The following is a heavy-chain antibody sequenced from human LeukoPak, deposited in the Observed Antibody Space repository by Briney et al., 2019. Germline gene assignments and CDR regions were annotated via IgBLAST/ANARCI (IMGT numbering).Heavy chain of an antibody. J-gene: IGHJ4*02. V-gene: IGHV3-53*01. D-gene: IGHD4-17*01. CDR3: AREGDYDGKNY. Sequence: HAGGSLRLSRAASGFTVSSNYLSWVRPAPGKGLAWVSVIYSGGSTYYADSVTGRFTISRDNSKNTLYLQMNSLRAEDAAVYYCAREGDYDGKNYWGQGTLVTVSS. CDR2: IYSGGST. CDR1: GFTVSSNY.